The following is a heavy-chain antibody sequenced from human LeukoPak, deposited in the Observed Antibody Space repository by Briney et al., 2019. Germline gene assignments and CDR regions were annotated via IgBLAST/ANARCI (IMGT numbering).Heavy chain of an antibody. D-gene: IGHD6-13*01. CDR1: GGSFSGYY. V-gene: IGHV4-34*01. Sequence: SETLSLTCAVYGGSFSGYYWSWIRQPPGKGLEWIGEINHSGSTNYNPSLKSRVTISVDTSKNQFSLKLSSVTAADTAVYYCARRGRRSIAAAGNNWFDPWGQGTLVTVSS. J-gene: IGHJ5*02. CDR3: ARRGRRSIAAAGNNWFDP. CDR2: INHSGST.